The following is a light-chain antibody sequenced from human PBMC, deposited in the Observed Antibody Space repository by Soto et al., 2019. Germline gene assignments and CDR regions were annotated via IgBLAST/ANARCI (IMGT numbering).Light chain of an antibody. CDR2: DAS. CDR1: QSISGW. J-gene: IGKJ1*01. Sequence: DIQMTQSPSTLSASVGDRVTITCRASQSISGWLAWYQQKPGKALNLLIYDASKLKSGVPSRFSGSGSGTEFTLTISSLQPDDFATYFCQQYNSYSTWTFGQGTKVDIK. CDR3: QQYNSYSTWT. V-gene: IGKV1-5*01.